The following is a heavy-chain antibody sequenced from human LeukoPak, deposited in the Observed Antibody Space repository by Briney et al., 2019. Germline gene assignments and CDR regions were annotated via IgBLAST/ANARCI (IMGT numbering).Heavy chain of an antibody. CDR2: IRSIAYGGTT. Sequence: GGSLRLSCTASGFTFGDYAMSWVRQAPGKGLEWVGFIRSIAYGGTTDYAASVKGRFTISRDDSKSIAYLQMNSLKTEDTAVYYCTRDSPNALTFDYWGQGTLVTVSS. J-gene: IGHJ4*02. D-gene: IGHD2-2*01. V-gene: IGHV3-49*04. CDR1: GFTFGDYA. CDR3: TRDSPNALTFDY.